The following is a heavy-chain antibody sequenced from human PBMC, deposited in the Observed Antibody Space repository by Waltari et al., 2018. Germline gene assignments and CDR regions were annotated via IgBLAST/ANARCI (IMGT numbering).Heavy chain of an antibody. V-gene: IGHV3-23*03. D-gene: IGHD2-2*01. CDR1: GFTFSSYA. Sequence: EVQLLESGGGLVQPGGSLRLSCAASGFTFSSYAMSWVRQAPGKGLEWVSVIYSGGSTYYADSVKGRFTISRDNSKNTLYLQMNSLRAEDTAVYYCAKDVIVVVPAAMTYFDYWGQGTLVTVSS. J-gene: IGHJ4*02. CDR2: IYSGGST. CDR3: AKDVIVVVPAAMTYFDY.